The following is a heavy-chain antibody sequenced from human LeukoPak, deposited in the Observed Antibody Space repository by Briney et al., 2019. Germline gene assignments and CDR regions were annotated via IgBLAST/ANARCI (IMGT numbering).Heavy chain of an antibody. CDR3: ARGRRRYSYSRYFDY. V-gene: IGHV3-21*01. CDR2: ISSSSSYI. D-gene: IGHD5-18*01. J-gene: IGHJ4*02. Sequence: GGSLRLSCAASGFTFSSYSMNWVRQAPGKGLEWVSSISSSSSYIYYADSVKGRFTISRDNAKNSLYLQMNSLRAEDTAVYYCARGRRRYSYSRYFDYWGQGTLVTVSS. CDR1: GFTFSSYS.